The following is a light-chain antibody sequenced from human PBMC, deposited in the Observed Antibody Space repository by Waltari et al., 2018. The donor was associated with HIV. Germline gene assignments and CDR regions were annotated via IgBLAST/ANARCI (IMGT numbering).Light chain of an antibody. CDR1: SPNIGNFS. Sequence: QSVLTQPPSVSAAPGQKVTITCSGSSPNIGNFSLSCYQQLPGTAPKLLIYENNKRPSGIPDRFSGSKSGTSATLGITGLQTGDEANYYCGTWDSSLSAGVVFGGGTKLTVL. CDR3: GTWDSSLSAGVV. J-gene: IGLJ2*01. V-gene: IGLV1-51*02. CDR2: ENN.